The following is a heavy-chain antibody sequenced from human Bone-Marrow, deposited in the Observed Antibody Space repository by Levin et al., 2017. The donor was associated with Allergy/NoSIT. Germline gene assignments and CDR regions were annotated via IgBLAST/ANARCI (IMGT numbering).Heavy chain of an antibody. Sequence: GESLKISCAASGFTFSSYAIHWVRQAPGKGLEWVAGISYDGSDKYYADSVKGRFTISRDNSKNTLYLQMNSLRADDTAVYFCARDRLIFTMANGMDVWGQGTTVTVSS. CDR2: ISYDGSDK. CDR3: ARDRLIFTMANGMDV. J-gene: IGHJ6*02. V-gene: IGHV3-30*04. D-gene: IGHD2-8*01. CDR1: GFTFSSYA.